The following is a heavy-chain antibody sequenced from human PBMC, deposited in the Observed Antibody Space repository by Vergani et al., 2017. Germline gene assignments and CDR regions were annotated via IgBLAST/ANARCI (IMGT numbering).Heavy chain of an antibody. Sequence: QLHLQESGPGLVKPSETLSLTCTVSGGSITSSSYYWGWIRQPPGKGLEWIGNIYYSGSTNYNPSLKSRVTISVDTSKNQFSLKLSSVTAADTAVYYCARDRPHYYGSGSSPPYYYGMDVWGQGTTVTVSS. D-gene: IGHD3-10*01. J-gene: IGHJ6*02. CDR1: GGSITSSSYY. V-gene: IGHV4-61*05. CDR3: ARDRPHYYGSGSSPPYYYGMDV. CDR2: IYYSGST.